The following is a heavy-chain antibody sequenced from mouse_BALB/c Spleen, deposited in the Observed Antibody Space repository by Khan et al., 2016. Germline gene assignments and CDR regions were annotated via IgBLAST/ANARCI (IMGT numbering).Heavy chain of an antibody. CDR1: GFTFSSFG. CDR2: ISSGSSTI. Sequence: EAELVESGGGLVQPGGSRKLSCAASGFTFSSFGMHWVRQAPEKGLEWVAYISSGSSTIFYADTVMGRFTISRDNPKNTLFLQMTSLRSEDTAIYYCAQERAAVVPFAYWGQGTLVTVSA. D-gene: IGHD1-1*01. CDR3: AQERAAVVPFAY. V-gene: IGHV5-17*02. J-gene: IGHJ3*01.